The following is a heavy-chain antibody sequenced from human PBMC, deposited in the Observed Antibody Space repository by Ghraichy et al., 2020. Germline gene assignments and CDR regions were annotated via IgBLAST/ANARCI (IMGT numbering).Heavy chain of an antibody. J-gene: IGHJ3*01. CDR3: VSHYCIAPSCMTPVFGR. V-gene: IGHV3-11*01. CDR1: GFAFSDYY. Sequence: GGSLRLSCVGSGFAFSDYYLSWVRQAPGKGLEWVAYIGDSGRNQDYADSVMGRFTISRDNARNSLYLQMNSLRAEDTAVYYCVSHYCIAPSCMTPVFGRWGRGTKVTVSS. D-gene: IGHD2-15*01. CDR2: IGDSGRNQ.